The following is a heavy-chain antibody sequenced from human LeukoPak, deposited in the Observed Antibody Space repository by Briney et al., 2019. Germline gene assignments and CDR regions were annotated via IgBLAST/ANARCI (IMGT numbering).Heavy chain of an antibody. J-gene: IGHJ4*02. Sequence: SETLSLTCTVSGGSISSSSYYWGWIRQPPGKGLEWIGSFHYSGSTSYNPSLKSRVTISVDTSKNQFSLKLSSVTAADTAVYYCGRIGSGWNTGPFDYWGQGALVTVSS. CDR2: FHYSGST. D-gene: IGHD6-19*01. CDR1: GGSISSSSYY. CDR3: GRIGSGWNTGPFDY. V-gene: IGHV4-39*01.